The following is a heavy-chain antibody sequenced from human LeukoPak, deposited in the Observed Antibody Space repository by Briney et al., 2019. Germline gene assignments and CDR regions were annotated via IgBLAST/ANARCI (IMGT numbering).Heavy chain of an antibody. CDR2: IYTSGST. D-gene: IGHD3-22*01. V-gene: IGHV4-4*07. CDR3: ARSPYYYDSSGLRNAFDI. J-gene: IGHJ4*02. Sequence: SETLSLTCTVSGGSISSYYWSWIRQPAGKGLEWIGRIYTSGSTNYNPSLKSRVTMSVDTSKNQFSLKLSPVTAADTAVYYCARSPYYYDSSGLRNAFDIWGQGVLVTVSS. CDR1: GGSISSYY.